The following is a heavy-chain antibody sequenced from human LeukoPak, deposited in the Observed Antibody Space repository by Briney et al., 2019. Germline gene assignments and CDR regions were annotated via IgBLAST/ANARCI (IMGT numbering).Heavy chain of an antibody. Sequence: ETLSLTCTFSGGSVSSSSYFLGWIRQPPGKGLEWIGTMFYSGSTHYYPSRKSRVTISVDTSKNQFVLKLNSVPAADTAVYYCAVAGVRHSDSSGLYAFDFWGQGTMVTVSS. D-gene: IGHD3-22*01. V-gene: IGHV4-39*01. CDR3: AVAGVRHSDSSGLYAFDF. CDR2: MFYSGST. J-gene: IGHJ3*01. CDR1: GGSVSSSSYF.